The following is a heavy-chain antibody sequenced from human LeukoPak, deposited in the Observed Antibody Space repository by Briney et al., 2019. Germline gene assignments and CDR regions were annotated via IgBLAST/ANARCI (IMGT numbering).Heavy chain of an antibody. D-gene: IGHD1-14*01. CDR2: TNGDGSDT. CDR3: ARTYTGAWFDY. CDR1: GFTFSAFW. V-gene: IGHV3-74*01. J-gene: IGHJ4*02. Sequence: PGGSLRLSCAASGFTFSAFWMHWVRQVPGKGLVWISRTNGDGSDTTYADSVKGRFTISRDNAKNRLNLQMNSLRAEDTAVYFCARTYTGAWFDYWGQGALVTVSS.